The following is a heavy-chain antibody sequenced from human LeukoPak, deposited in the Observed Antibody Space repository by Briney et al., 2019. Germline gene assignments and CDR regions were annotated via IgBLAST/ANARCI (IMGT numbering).Heavy chain of an antibody. V-gene: IGHV1-2*02. CDR2: INPNSGGT. Sequence: ASVTVSCKASGYTFTGYYMHWVRQAPGQGLEWMGWINPNSGGTNYAQKFQGRVTMTRDTSISTAYMELRRLRSDDTAVYYCARVGDSGYDFWFDYWGQGTLVTVSS. J-gene: IGHJ4*02. D-gene: IGHD5-12*01. CDR1: GYTFTGYY. CDR3: ARVGDSGYDFWFDY.